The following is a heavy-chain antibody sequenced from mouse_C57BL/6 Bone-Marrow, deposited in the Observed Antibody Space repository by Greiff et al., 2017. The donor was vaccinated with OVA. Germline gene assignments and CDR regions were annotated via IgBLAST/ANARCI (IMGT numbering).Heavy chain of an antibody. CDR2: IDPSVSCT. Sequence: VQLQQSGAELVKPGASVKLSCKASGYTFTSYWMQWVKQRPGQGLEWIGEIDPSVSCTTYNQKFKGKATLTVYTSSSTAYMQLSSLTSADSAFYYCYSYYGRDYWGQGTTLTVAS. CDR1: GYTFTSYW. D-gene: IGHD2-10*01. CDR3: YSYYGRDY. V-gene: IGHV1-50*01. J-gene: IGHJ2*01.